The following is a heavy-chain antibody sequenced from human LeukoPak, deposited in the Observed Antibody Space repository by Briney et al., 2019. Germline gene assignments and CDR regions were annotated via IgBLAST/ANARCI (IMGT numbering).Heavy chain of an antibody. CDR2: ISGDGATT. Sequence: GGSLRLSCAVSGFTFDDYAMHWVRQAPGKGLEWVSLISGDGATTYYADSVKGRFTISRDNSKNSLYLQMNSLRTEDTALYYCAKDSYYDSIEDGDAFDIWGQGTMVTVSS. CDR1: GFTFDDYA. J-gene: IGHJ3*02. D-gene: IGHD3-22*01. CDR3: AKDSYYDSIEDGDAFDI. V-gene: IGHV3-43*02.